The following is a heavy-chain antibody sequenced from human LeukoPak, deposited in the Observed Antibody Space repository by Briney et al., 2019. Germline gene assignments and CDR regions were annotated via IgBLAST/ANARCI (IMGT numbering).Heavy chain of an antibody. V-gene: IGHV4-61*08. CDR1: GGSISSDDYY. D-gene: IGHD6-13*01. CDR2: IYHSGST. Sequence: SETLSLTCTVSGGSISSDDYYWSWIRQPPGKGLEWIGYIYHSGSTYYNPSLKSRVTMSVDTSKNQFSLRLSSVTAADTAVYYCARSQQLIRTFDSWGQGTLVAVSS. J-gene: IGHJ4*02. CDR3: ARSQQLIRTFDS.